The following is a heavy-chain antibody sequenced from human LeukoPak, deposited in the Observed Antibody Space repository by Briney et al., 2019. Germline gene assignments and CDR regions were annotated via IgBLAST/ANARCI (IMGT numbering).Heavy chain of an antibody. J-gene: IGHJ4*02. CDR3: TREVLGGSYFDY. V-gene: IGHV6-1*01. CDR1: GDSVSNNYDA. CDR2: TYYSSKWYN. D-gene: IGHD2-8*02. Sequence: SQTLSLTCAISGDSVSNNYDAWNWIRQSPSRGLEWLGRTYYSSKWYNDYAISVKSRITLNPDTSKNQFSLQLNSVTPEDTAIYYCTREVLGGSYFDYWGQGTLVTVSS.